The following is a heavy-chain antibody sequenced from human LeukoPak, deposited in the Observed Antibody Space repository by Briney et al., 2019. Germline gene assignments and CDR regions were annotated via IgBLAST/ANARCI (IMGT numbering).Heavy chain of an antibody. CDR1: GYTFTSYG. V-gene: IGHV1-18*01. Sequence: ASVKVSCKASGYTFTSYGISWVRQAPGQGLEWMGWISAYNGNTNYAQKLQGRVTMTTDTSTSTAYMELSSLRSEDTAVYYCATLSMVRGVMTFDYWGQGTLVTVSS. D-gene: IGHD3-10*01. J-gene: IGHJ4*02. CDR2: ISAYNGNT. CDR3: ATLSMVRGVMTFDY.